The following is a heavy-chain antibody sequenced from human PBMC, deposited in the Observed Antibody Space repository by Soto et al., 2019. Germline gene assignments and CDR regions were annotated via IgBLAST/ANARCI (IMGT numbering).Heavy chain of an antibody. J-gene: IGHJ1*01. CDR3: ASLRGATTPDFQH. CDR1: GFTFSSYA. Sequence: GESLKISCAASGFTFSSYAMSWVRQAPGKGLEWVSAISGSGGSTYYADSVKGRFTISRDNSKNTLYLQMNSLRAEDTAVYYCASLRGATTPDFQHWGQGTLVTVSS. D-gene: IGHD1-26*01. CDR2: ISGSGGST. V-gene: IGHV3-23*01.